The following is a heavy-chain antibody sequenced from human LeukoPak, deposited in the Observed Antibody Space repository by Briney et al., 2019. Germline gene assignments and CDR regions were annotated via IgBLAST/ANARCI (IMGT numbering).Heavy chain of an antibody. CDR2: FDPEDGET. D-gene: IGHD2-2*01. CDR1: GYTLTELS. Sequence: PGASVKVSCKVSGYTLTELSMHWVRQAPGKGLEWMGGFDPEDGETIYAQKFQGRVTMTEDTSTDTAYMELSSLRSEDTAVYYCATGLGVVVPTSRQNDYWGQGTLAIVSS. J-gene: IGHJ4*02. V-gene: IGHV1-24*01. CDR3: ATGLGVVVPTSRQNDY.